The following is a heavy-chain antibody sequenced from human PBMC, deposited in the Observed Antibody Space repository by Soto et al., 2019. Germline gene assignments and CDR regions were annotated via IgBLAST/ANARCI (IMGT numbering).Heavy chain of an antibody. J-gene: IGHJ4*02. Sequence: VQLVESGGGLVQPGGSLRLSCVAFGFTFTNHHMTWVRQAPGKGLEWVANINVDGGETYYADSVRGRFTISRDNAYNSLSLQMNSLRAGDTGTYYCARDRTVALWGQGTLVIVSS. CDR1: GFTFTNHH. CDR3: ARDRTVAL. D-gene: IGHD5-12*01. CDR2: INVDGGET. V-gene: IGHV3-7*05.